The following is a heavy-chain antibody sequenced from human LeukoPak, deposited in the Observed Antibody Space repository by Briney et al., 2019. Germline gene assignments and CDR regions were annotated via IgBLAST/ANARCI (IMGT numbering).Heavy chain of an antibody. CDR2: INPNSGGT. J-gene: IGHJ4*02. V-gene: IGHV1-2*02. D-gene: IGHD5/OR15-5a*01. CDR3: ARDWVSSSNFDY. CDR1: GYTFTGYY. Sequence: ASVKVSCKASGYTFTGYYMHWVRQAPGQGLERMGWINPNSGGTNYAQKFQGRVTMTRDTSISTAYMELSRLRSDDTAVYYCARDWVSSSNFDYWGQGTLVTVSS.